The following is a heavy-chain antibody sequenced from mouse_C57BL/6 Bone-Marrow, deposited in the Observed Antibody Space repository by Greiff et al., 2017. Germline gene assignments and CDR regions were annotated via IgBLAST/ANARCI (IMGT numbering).Heavy chain of an antibody. J-gene: IGHJ4*01. CDR3: AKISFYAMDY. CDR1: GYTFTSYG. V-gene: IGHV1-81*01. CDR2: IYPRSGNT. Sequence: QVQLQQSGAELARPGASVKLSCKASGYTFTSYGISWVKQRTGQGLEWIGEIYPRSGNTYYNEKFKGKATLTADKSSSTAYMELRSLTSDDSAVYFCAKISFYAMDYGGQGTSVTVSS.